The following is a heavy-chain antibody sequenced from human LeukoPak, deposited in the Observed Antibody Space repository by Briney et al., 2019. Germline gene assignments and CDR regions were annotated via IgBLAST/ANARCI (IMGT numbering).Heavy chain of an antibody. V-gene: IGHV3-21*01. CDR2: IGSSSSYI. D-gene: IGHD3-16*01. J-gene: IGHJ4*02. Sequence: GGSLRLSCAASGFTFSSYSMNWVRQAPGKGLEWVSSIGSSSSYIYYADSVKGRFTISRDNAKNSLYLQMNSLRAEDTAVYYCARDLTIPIGDWGQGTLVTVSS. CDR1: GFTFSSYS. CDR3: ARDLTIPIGD.